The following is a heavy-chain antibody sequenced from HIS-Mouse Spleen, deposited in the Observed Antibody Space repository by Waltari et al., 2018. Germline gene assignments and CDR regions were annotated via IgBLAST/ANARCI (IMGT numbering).Heavy chain of an antibody. J-gene: IGHJ5*02. D-gene: IGHD3-3*01. Sequence: QVQLQESGPGLVKPSQTLSLTCTVSGGSISSGGYYWSWLRQHPGTGLEWIGYIYYSGSTYYNPSLKSRVTISVDTSKNQFSLKLSSVTAADTAVYYCARRPYYDFWSGYSDNWFDPWGQGTLVTVSS. CDR1: GGSISSGGYY. V-gene: IGHV4-31*03. CDR2: IYYSGST. CDR3: ARRPYYDFWSGYSDNWFDP.